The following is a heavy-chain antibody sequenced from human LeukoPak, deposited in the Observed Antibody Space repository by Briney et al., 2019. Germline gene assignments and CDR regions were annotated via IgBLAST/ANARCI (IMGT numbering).Heavy chain of an antibody. CDR1: GFPFSTYS. D-gene: IGHD2/OR15-2a*01. V-gene: IGHV3-21*01. Sequence: GGSLRLSCAASGFPFSTYSMTWVRQAAGKGLEWVSSISSSSSYIYYADSVKGRFTISRDNAKNSLYLQMNSLRGEDTAVYYCARDLCSHRYWGQGTLVTVCS. CDR2: ISSSSSYI. J-gene: IGHJ4*02. CDR3: ARDLCSHRY.